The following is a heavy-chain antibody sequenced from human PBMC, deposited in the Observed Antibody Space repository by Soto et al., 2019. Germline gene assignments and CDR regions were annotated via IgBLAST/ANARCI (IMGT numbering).Heavy chain of an antibody. CDR1: GFTFSHYA. CDR3: AKDGSHNFDY. D-gene: IGHD1-26*01. V-gene: IGHV3-30*18. Sequence: QVQLVESGGGVVQPGRSLRLSCAASGFTFSHYAMHWVRQAPGKGLEWVALMSYDGSNEYYADSVKGRFTISRDNSMNMLYLQMNSLRAEDTAVYYCAKDGSHNFDYWGQGTLVTVSS. CDR2: MSYDGSNE. J-gene: IGHJ4*02.